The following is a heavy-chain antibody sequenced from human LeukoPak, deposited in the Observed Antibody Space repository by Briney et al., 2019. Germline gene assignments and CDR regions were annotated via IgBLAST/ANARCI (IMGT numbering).Heavy chain of an antibody. V-gene: IGHV3-53*01. CDR3: ARDPTVTTDYYYYYGMDV. J-gene: IGHJ6*02. D-gene: IGHD4-17*01. Sequence: PGGSLRLSCAASGFTVSSNYMSWVRQTPGKGLEWVSVIYSGGSTYYADSVKGRFTISRDNAKNSLYLQMNSLRAEDTAVYYCARDPTVTTDYYYYYGMDVWGQGTTVTVSS. CDR1: GFTVSSNY. CDR2: IYSGGST.